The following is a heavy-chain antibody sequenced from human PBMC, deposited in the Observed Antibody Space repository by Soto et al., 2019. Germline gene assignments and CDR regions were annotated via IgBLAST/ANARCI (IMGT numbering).Heavy chain of an antibody. J-gene: IGHJ4*02. CDR3: AKAAGNNVYYCIDD. CDR2: ISGSGVST. CDR1: GFTFSSYA. Sequence: PGGSLRLSCAASGFTFSSYAMTWVRQAPGKGLEWVSSISGSGVSTYYADSVKGRFTISRDNSKNTLYLQMNSLRAEDTATYHCAKAAGNNVYYCIDDWGQGTLVTVSS. D-gene: IGHD3-22*01. V-gene: IGHV3-23*01.